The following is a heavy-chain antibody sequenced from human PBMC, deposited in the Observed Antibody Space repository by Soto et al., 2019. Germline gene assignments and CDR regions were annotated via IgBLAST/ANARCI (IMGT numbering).Heavy chain of an antibody. Sequence: ASVKVSCKASGYTFTSYAMHWVRQAPGQRLEWMGWINAGNGNTKYSQKFQGRVTITRDTSASTAYMELSSLRSEDTAVYYCAREERVVVIAYGMDVWGQGTTVTV. CDR3: AREERVVVIAYGMDV. CDR1: GYTFTSYA. D-gene: IGHD3-22*01. CDR2: INAGNGNT. V-gene: IGHV1-3*01. J-gene: IGHJ6*02.